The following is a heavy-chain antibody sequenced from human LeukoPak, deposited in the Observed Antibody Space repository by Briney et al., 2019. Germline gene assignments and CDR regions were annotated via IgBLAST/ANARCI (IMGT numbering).Heavy chain of an antibody. V-gene: IGHV3-66*01. Sequence: GGSLRLSCAASGFTVSSNYMSWVRQAPGKGLEWVSVIYSGGSTYYADSVKGRFTISRDNSKNTLYLQMNSLRAEDTAVYYCASEGYYYDSSGYYSLDYWGQGTLVTVSS. D-gene: IGHD3-22*01. CDR3: ASEGYYYDSSGYYSLDY. CDR2: IYSGGST. J-gene: IGHJ4*02. CDR1: GFTVSSNY.